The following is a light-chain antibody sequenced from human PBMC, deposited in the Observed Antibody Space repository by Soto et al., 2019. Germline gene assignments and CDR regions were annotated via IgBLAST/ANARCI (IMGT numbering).Light chain of an antibody. J-gene: IGKJ1*01. CDR2: AAS. CDR1: QSINSC. Sequence: DIQMTQSPSSLSASVGDRVTITCRASQSINSCVNWYQQKPGKAPKLLIYAASSLQSGVPSRFSGSESGTDFTLTISSLQPEDFATYYCQQTYSNPPWTFGQGTEVEIK. V-gene: IGKV1-39*01. CDR3: QQTYSNPPWT.